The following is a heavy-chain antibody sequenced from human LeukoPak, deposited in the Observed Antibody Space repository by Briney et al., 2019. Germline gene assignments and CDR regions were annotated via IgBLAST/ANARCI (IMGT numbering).Heavy chain of an antibody. V-gene: IGHV4-59*01. CDR1: GGSISSYY. CDR2: IYSSGST. Sequence: SETLSLTCTVSGGSISSYYWSWIRQPPGKGLEWIGYIYSSGSTNYNPSLKSRVTIPVDTSKSQFSLKLSSVTAADTAVYYCARDSAAGTPFDYWGQGTLVTVSS. D-gene: IGHD6-13*01. J-gene: IGHJ4*02. CDR3: ARDSAAGTPFDY.